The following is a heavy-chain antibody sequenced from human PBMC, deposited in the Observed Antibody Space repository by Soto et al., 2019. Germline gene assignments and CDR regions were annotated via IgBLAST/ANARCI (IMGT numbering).Heavy chain of an antibody. CDR3: ARRAAADVLSVAFAM. J-gene: IGHJ3*02. CDR2: ISFDGGTK. CDR1: GFTFSNYA. V-gene: IGHV3-30-3*01. Sequence: QEHLVESGGGVVQPGRSLRLSCAASGFTFSNYAIHWVRQAPGKGLEWVALISFDGGTKYYEDSVKGRFTLSRDNSKKPASVEMNSLRDDDSAVYYCARRAAADVLSVAFAMWGHGTMVIVSS. D-gene: IGHD6-13*01.